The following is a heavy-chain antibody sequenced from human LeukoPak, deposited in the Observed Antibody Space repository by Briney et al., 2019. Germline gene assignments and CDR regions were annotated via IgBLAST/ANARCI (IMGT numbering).Heavy chain of an antibody. CDR1: GGTFSSYA. Sequence: SVKVSCKASGGTFSSYAISWVRQAPGQGLEWMGGIIPIFGTANYAQKFQGRVTITADESTSTAYMELSSLRSEDTAAYYCARDPLAVTAGYNWFDPWGQGTLVTVSS. J-gene: IGHJ5*02. D-gene: IGHD3-22*01. V-gene: IGHV1-69*13. CDR3: ARDPLAVTAGYNWFDP. CDR2: IIPIFGTA.